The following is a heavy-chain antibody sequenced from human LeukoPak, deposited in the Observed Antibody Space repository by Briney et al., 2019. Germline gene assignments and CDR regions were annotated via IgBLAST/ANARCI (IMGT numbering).Heavy chain of an antibody. D-gene: IGHD3-22*01. J-gene: IGHJ3*02. Sequence: KPSQTLSLTCAVPGGSISSGGYSWSWIRQPPGKGLEWIGYIYHSGSTYYNPSLKSRVTISVDTSKNQFSLKLSSVTAADTAVYYCARDRATADSHAFDIWGQGTMVTVSS. CDR3: ARDRATADSHAFDI. CDR1: GGSISSGGYS. V-gene: IGHV4-30-2*05. CDR2: IYHSGST.